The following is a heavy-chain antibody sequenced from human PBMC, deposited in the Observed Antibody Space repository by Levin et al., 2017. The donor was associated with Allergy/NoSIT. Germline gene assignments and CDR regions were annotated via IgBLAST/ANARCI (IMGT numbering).Heavy chain of an antibody. CDR1: GFSFSNYG. J-gene: IGHJ6*02. CDR3: AKDTGAAGNYFYGLDV. D-gene: IGHD6-13*01. Sequence: GESLKISCAVSGFSFSNYGMHWVRQAPGKGLEWVALISYDGSQKQYADSVKGRFTISRDNSDNTLFLQMNSLRTEDTSVYYCAKDTGAAGNYFYGLDVWGQGTTVTVSS. V-gene: IGHV3-30*18. CDR2: ISYDGSQK.